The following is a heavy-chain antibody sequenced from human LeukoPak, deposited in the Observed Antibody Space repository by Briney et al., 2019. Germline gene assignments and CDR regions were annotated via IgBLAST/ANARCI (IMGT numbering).Heavy chain of an antibody. D-gene: IGHD1-1*01. V-gene: IGHV1-18*01. CDR1: GYTFTNYG. CDR3: ARGVFWNDGYFDY. CDR2: ITTYNGYT. Sequence: ASVKVSCKASGYTFTNYGISWVRQAPGQGLEWMGWITTYNGYTNYAQKLQGRVTMTTDTSTSTAYMELRSLRSDDTAVYYCARGVFWNDGYFDYWAREPWSPSPQ. J-gene: IGHJ4*02.